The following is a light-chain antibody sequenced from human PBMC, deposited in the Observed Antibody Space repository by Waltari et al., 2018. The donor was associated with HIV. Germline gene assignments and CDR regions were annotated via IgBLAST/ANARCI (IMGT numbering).Light chain of an antibody. J-gene: IGLJ3*02. Sequence: QSGLPQPPPASGTPGQRVPIPCSGSSTNIGSNTANWYQQLPGTAPKLLIYSNNQRPSGVPDRFSGSKSGTSASLAISGLQSEDEADYYCAAWDDSLNGWVFGGGTKLTVL. V-gene: IGLV1-44*01. CDR2: SNN. CDR1: STNIGSNT. CDR3: AAWDDSLNGWV.